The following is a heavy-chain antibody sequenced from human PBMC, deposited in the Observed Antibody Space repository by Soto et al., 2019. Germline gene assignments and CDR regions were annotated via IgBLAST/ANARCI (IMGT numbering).Heavy chain of an antibody. V-gene: IGHV4-31*03. Sequence: SETLSLTCSVSGDYIHVGGYYWTWIRQRPGKGLEWMGYIYYTGKTYYNPSLESRLTMSVDRSKNQFSLRLTSVTAADTAVYYCASGPKGIAVAGTFDYWGQGTLVTVSS. CDR3: ASGPKGIAVAGTFDY. D-gene: IGHD6-19*01. J-gene: IGHJ4*02. CDR2: IYYTGKT. CDR1: GDYIHVGGYY.